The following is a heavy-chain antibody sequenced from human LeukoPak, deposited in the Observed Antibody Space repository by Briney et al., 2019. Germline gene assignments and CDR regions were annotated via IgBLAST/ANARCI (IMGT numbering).Heavy chain of an antibody. D-gene: IGHD1-26*01. CDR2: ISSSSSYI. CDR3: ARRGSSNYYYYMDV. J-gene: IGHJ6*03. V-gene: IGHV3-21*01. CDR1: GFTFSSYS. Sequence: GGSLRLPCAASGFTFSSYSMNWVRQAPGKGLEWVSSISSSSSYIYYADSVKGRFTISRDNAKNSLYLQMNSLRAEDTAVYYCARRGSSNYYYYMDVWGKGTTVTVSS.